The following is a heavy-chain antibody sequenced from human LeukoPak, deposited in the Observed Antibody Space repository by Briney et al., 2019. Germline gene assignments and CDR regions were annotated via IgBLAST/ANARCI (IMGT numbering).Heavy chain of an antibody. J-gene: IGHJ6*03. CDR2: ITPTFGTA. CDR1: GGTFSSYA. V-gene: IGHV1-69*13. Sequence: ASVKGSCKASGGTFSSYAISWVRQAPGQGLEWMGGITPTFGTANYAQKFQGRVTITADESTSTAYMELSSLRSEDTAVYYCARARGTYYYYYMDVWGKGTTVTVSS. CDR3: ARARGTYYYYYMDV. D-gene: IGHD2-15*01.